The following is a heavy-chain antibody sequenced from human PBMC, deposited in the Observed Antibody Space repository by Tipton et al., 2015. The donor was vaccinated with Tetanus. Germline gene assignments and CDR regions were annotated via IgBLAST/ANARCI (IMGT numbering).Heavy chain of an antibody. J-gene: IGHJ4*02. D-gene: IGHD2-2*01. CDR2: IYQSGKI. Sequence: LRLSCAVSGGSIDSGDYSWGWIRQPPGKGLEWIGNIYQSGKIYYKASLRSRLTISIDKSKNQFSLTLTSVNAADTAVYYCASDPALMGNFDYWCQGTLVTVSS. CDR3: ASDPALMGNFDY. V-gene: IGHV4-30-2*01. CDR1: GGSIDSGDYS.